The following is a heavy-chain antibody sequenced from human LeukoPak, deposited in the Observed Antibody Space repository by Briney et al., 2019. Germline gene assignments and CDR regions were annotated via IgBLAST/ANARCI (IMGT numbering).Heavy chain of an antibody. CDR3: ARGGEYNNDY. V-gene: IGHV3-48*01. CDR2: IGGSSDTI. CDR1: GFTFSTYS. Sequence: PGGSLRLSCAASGFTFSTYSMNWVRQAPGKGLEWVSYIGGSSDTIFYADSVKGRFTISRDNAKNSLYLQMNSLRAEDTAVYYCARGGEYNNDYWGQGTLVTVSS. D-gene: IGHD3-16*01. J-gene: IGHJ4*02.